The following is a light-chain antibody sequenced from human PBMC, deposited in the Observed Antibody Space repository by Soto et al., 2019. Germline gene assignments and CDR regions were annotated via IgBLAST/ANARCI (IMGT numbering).Light chain of an antibody. J-gene: IGKJ2*01. CDR1: QSVRSSY. V-gene: IGKV3-20*01. CDR3: QQYGSSPYT. CDR2: GAS. Sequence: ENVLTQSPGTLSLSPGERATLSCRASQSVRSSYLAWYQQRPGHAPRLLIYGASTRATDIPDRFSGSGSGTYFTLTISSLEPEDFAMFYCQQYGSSPYTFGQGTKLEI.